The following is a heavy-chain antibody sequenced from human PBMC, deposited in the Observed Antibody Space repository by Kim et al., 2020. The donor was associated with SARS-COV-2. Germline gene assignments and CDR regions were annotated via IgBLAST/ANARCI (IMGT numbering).Heavy chain of an antibody. CDR2: ISGSGGST. J-gene: IGHJ6*02. CDR3: EKDWQFRMEPTMGFYYYYGMDV. CDR1: GFTFSSYA. D-gene: IGHD1-1*01. Sequence: GGSLRLSCAASGFTFSSYAMSWVRQAPGKGLEWVSAISGSGGSTYYADSVKGRFTISRDNSKNTLYLQMNSLRAEDTAVDYFEKDWQFRMEPTMGFYYYYGMDVWGQGTTVTVSS. V-gene: IGHV3-23*01.